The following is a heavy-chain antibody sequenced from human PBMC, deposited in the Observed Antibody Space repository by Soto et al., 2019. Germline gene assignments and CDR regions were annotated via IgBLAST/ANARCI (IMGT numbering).Heavy chain of an antibody. J-gene: IGHJ4*02. Sequence: EVQLLESGGGLVQPGGSLRLSCAASGFTFSSYAMSWVRQAPGKGLEWVSAISGSGGSTYYADSVKGRFTISRDNSKNTLYLQMNSLRAEDTSVYYCAKDYSGDYYDSSGYSFAYWGQGTLVTVSS. D-gene: IGHD3-22*01. CDR2: ISGSGGST. V-gene: IGHV3-23*01. CDR3: AKDYSGDYYDSSGYSFAY. CDR1: GFTFSSYA.